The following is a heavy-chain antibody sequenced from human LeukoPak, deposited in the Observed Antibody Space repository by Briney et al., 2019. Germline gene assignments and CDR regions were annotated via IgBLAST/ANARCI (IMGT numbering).Heavy chain of an antibody. J-gene: IGHJ4*02. D-gene: IGHD2-15*01. CDR2: IKEDASEK. CDR1: GFTFRNSW. V-gene: IGHV3-7*03. Sequence: PGGSLRLSCEASGFTFRNSWMSWVRQAPGKGLEWVANIKEDASEKYYVDSVKGRFIISRDNAQNSLYLQMNSLRVDDTAVYYCARRDIVVVVSASDYWGQGTLVTVSS. CDR3: ARRDIVVVVSASDY.